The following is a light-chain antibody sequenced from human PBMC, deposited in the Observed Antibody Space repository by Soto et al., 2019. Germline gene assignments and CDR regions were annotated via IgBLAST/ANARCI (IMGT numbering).Light chain of an antibody. J-gene: IGLJ3*02. Sequence: QSALTQPRSVSGSPGQSVAISCTGTSSDVGTYNFVSWYQQYPDKAPKLMIYDVSKRPSGVPDRFSGSKSGNAASLTISGLQAEDEADYYCCSYAGTYTWVFGGGTKVTVL. CDR2: DVS. V-gene: IGLV2-11*01. CDR1: SSDVGTYNF. CDR3: CSYAGTYTWV.